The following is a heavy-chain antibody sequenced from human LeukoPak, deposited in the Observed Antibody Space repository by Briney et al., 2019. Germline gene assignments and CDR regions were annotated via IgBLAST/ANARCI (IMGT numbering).Heavy chain of an antibody. D-gene: IGHD6-13*01. CDR3: ARTTEAHSWRTRYYDYYMDV. Sequence: PSETLSLTCTVSGGSISSYYWSWIRQPPGKGLEWIGYIYYSWSTNYNPSLKRRVTISLDTSKNQFSLKLSSVTAADTAVYYCARTTEAHSWRTRYYDYYMDVWGKGTTVTVSS. J-gene: IGHJ6*03. CDR2: IYYSWST. V-gene: IGHV4-59*01. CDR1: GGSISSYY.